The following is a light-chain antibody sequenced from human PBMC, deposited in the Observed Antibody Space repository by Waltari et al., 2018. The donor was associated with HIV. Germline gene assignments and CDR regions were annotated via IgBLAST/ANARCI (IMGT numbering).Light chain of an antibody. CDR1: SSDVGSYNL. CDR2: EVN. J-gene: IGLJ1*01. CDR3: CSHAGSSIYFV. Sequence: QSALTQPASVSGSPGQSITIPCTGTSSDVGSYNLVSGYQQHPGKAPKDMIYEVNKRPSGGSNRFSGSKSGNTASLTISGLQAEDEAEYYCCSHAGSSIYFVFGTGTKVTVL. V-gene: IGLV2-23*02.